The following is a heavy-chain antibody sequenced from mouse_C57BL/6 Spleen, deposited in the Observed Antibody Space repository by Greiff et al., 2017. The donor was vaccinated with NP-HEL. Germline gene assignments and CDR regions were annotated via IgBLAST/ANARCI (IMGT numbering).Heavy chain of an antibody. D-gene: IGHD2-10*01. V-gene: IGHV2-2*01. CDR1: GFSLTSYG. J-gene: IGHJ3*01. Sequence: QVQLKESGPGLVQPSQSLSITCTVSGFSLTSYGVHWVRQSPGKGLEWLGVIWSGGSTDYNAAFISRLSISKDNSKSQVFFKMNRLQADDTAIYYCATDGLPGFAYWGQGTLVTVSA. CDR3: ATDGLPGFAY. CDR2: IWSGGST.